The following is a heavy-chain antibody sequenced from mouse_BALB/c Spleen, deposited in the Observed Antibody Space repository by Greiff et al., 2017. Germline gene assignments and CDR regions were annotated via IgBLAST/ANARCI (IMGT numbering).Heavy chain of an antibody. V-gene: IGHV5-4*02. CDR3: AREEFDY. Sequence: EVQVVESGGGLVKPGGSLKLSCAASGFTFSDYYMYWVRQTPEKRLEWVATISDGGSYTYYPDSVKGRFTISRDNAKNNLYLQMSSLKSEDTAMYYCAREEFDYWGQGTTLTVSS. CDR2: ISDGGSYT. J-gene: IGHJ2*01. CDR1: GFTFSDYY.